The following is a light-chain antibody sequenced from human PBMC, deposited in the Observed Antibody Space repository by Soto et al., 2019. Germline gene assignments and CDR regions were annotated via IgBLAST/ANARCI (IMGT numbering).Light chain of an antibody. Sequence: EIVMTQSPATLSVSPGERAALSCRASQSVSSNLAWYQQKPGQAPRLLIYGASSRATGIPDRFSGTGSETDFTLSINRLEPEDFAVYYCQQYENSPISFGLGTRLEIK. V-gene: IGKV3-20*01. J-gene: IGKJ5*01. CDR1: QSVSSN. CDR3: QQYENSPIS. CDR2: GAS.